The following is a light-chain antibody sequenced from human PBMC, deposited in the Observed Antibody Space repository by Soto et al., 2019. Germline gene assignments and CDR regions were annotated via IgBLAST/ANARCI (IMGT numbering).Light chain of an antibody. CDR3: CSYAGSSTFYV. CDR2: EVS. CDR1: SSDVGSYNF. Sequence: QSALAQPASVSGSPGQSIAISCTGTSSDVGSYNFVSWYQQHPGKVPKLMIFEVSKRPSGDSNRFSGSKSGDTASLTISGLQAEDEADYYCCSYAGSSTFYVFGTGTKATVL. J-gene: IGLJ1*01. V-gene: IGLV2-23*02.